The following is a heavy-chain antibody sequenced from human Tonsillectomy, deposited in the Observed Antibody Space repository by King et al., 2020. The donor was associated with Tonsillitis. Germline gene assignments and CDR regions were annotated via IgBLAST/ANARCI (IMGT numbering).Heavy chain of an antibody. CDR3: ARTRTAYYDFWSGYSHDAFDI. J-gene: IGHJ3*02. D-gene: IGHD3-3*01. CDR2: IWYDGSNK. Sequence: VQLVESGGGVVQPGRSLRLSCAASGFTFSSYGMHWVRQAPGKGLEWVAVIWYDGSNKYYADSVKGRFTISSDNSKNTLYLQMNSLRAEDTAVYYCARTRTAYYDFWSGYSHDAFDIWGQGTMVTVSS. V-gene: IGHV3-33*01. CDR1: GFTFSSYG.